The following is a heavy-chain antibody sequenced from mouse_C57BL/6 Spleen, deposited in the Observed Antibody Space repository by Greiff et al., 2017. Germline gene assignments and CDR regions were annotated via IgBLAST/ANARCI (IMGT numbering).Heavy chain of an antibody. CDR3: ARRENWDWYFDV. CDR2: INPNNGGT. J-gene: IGHJ1*03. CDR1: GYTFTDYN. D-gene: IGHD4-1*01. V-gene: IGHV1-18*01. Sequence: VQLQQSGPELVKPGASVKIPCKASGYTFTDYNMDWVKQSHGKSLEWIGDINPNNGGTIYNQKFKGKATLTVDKSSSTAYMELRSLTSEDTAVYYCARRENWDWYFDVWGTGTTVTVSS.